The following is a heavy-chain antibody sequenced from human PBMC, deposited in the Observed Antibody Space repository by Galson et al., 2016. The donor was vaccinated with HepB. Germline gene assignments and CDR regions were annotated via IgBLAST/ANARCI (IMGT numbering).Heavy chain of an antibody. CDR3: ARGRVNWDNWFDP. Sequence: SLRLSCAASGFTFSHYAMSWVRQAPGKGLEWVSYISGTSGLIHYTDSVKGRFTISRDNAKNSLYLQMNSLRVEDTAVYYCARGRVNWDNWFDPWGQGALVTVSS. J-gene: IGHJ5*02. CDR2: ISGTSGLI. CDR1: GFTFSHYA. D-gene: IGHD7-27*01. V-gene: IGHV3-48*01.